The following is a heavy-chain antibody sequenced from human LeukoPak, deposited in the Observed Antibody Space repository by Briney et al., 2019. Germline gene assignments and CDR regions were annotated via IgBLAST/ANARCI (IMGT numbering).Heavy chain of an antibody. D-gene: IGHD3-9*01. J-gene: IGHJ4*02. CDR3: ARAHYDILTGYNDY. V-gene: IGHV3-21*01. CDR2: ISSSSSYI. CDR1: GFTFSSYS. Sequence: GGSLRLSCAASGFTFSSYSMNWVRQAPGKGLEWVSSISSSSSYIYYADSVKGRFTISRDNAKNSLYLQMNSLRAEDTAVYYCARAHYDILTGYNDYWGQGTLVTVSS.